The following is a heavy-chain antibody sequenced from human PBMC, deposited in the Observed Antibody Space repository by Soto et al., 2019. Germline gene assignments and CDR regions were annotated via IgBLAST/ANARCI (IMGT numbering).Heavy chain of an antibody. CDR1: AGSIGSDTW. V-gene: IGHV4-4*02. CDR2: IYHSGNT. J-gene: IGHJ6*02. CDR3: ASVGNFGELRV. D-gene: IGHD3-10*01. Sequence: QMQLQESGPGLVKPAGTLSLTCAVSAGSIGSDTWWSWVRQPPGKGLEWIGEIYHSGNTNYNPSLKSRITISIEKSKKQFSLRLSSVTAADTAVYYCASVGNFGELRVWGQGTTVTVSS.